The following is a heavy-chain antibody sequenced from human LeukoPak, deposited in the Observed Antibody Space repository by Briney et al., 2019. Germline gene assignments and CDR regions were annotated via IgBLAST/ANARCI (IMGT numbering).Heavy chain of an antibody. CDR3: ITVACSSSWSRLDV. J-gene: IGHJ4*02. V-gene: IGHV3-15*07. CDR1: GFTFSNAW. Sequence: GGSLRLSCVVSGFTFSNAWIDWVRQAPGQGLEWVGRIKNKVESETTIYATPVRGRFIISRDDSKNTVFLQMNSLETEDTAMYFCITVACSSSWSRLDVWGQGTLVTVSS. CDR2: IKNKVESETT. D-gene: IGHD2-2*01.